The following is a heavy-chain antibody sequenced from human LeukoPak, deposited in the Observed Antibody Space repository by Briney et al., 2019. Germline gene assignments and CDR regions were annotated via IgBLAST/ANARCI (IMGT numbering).Heavy chain of an antibody. CDR2: ISSNGGST. J-gene: IGHJ3*02. CDR3: AEGYSSGRDALDI. V-gene: IGHV3-64D*06. Sequence: QSGGSLRLSCSASGFTFSSYAMHWVRQAPGKGLEYVSAISSNGGSTYYADSVKGRFTISRDNSKNTLYLQMSSLRAEDTAVYYCAEGYSSGRDALDIWGQGTMVTVSS. D-gene: IGHD6-19*01. CDR1: GFTFSSYA.